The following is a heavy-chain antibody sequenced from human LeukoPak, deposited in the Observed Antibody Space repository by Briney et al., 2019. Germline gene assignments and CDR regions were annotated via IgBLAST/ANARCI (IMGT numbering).Heavy chain of an antibody. CDR3: ARNTGNSAFDY. J-gene: IGHJ4*02. Sequence: TSSETLSLTCAVSGGSISSTNYWTWVRQPPGKGLERVGEIYDSGGTNYNPSLKSRVTISLDKSKSQFSLKMNSVTAADTAVYYCARNTGNSAFDYWGQGTLVTVSS. CDR1: GGSISSTNY. CDR2: IYDSGGT. D-gene: IGHD4-23*01. V-gene: IGHV4-4*02.